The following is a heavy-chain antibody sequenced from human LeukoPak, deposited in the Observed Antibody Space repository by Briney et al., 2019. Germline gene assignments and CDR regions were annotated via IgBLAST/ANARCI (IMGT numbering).Heavy chain of an antibody. V-gene: IGHV3-66*01. D-gene: IGHD3-22*01. CDR3: ARGSGFYNWFDP. Sequence: GGSLRLSCAASGFTVSSNYMSWVRQAPGKGLEWVSVIYSGGSTYYADSVKGRFTISRDNSKNTLYLRMNSLRAEDTAVYYCARGSGFYNWFDPWGQGTLVTVSS. J-gene: IGHJ5*02. CDR1: GFTVSSNY. CDR2: IYSGGST.